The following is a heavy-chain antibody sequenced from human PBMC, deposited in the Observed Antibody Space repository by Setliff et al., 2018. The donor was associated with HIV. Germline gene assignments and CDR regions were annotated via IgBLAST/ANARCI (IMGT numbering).Heavy chain of an antibody. CDR1: GGTFTSYA. V-gene: IGHV1-69*10. Sequence: SVKVSCKASGGTFTSYAIHWVRQAPGQGLEWMGQVITILDITSYAQKFQGRVTITADESTSTAYMELSSLRSEDTAVYYCAREIEYCSGGSRQLDSWGQGTLVTVSS. D-gene: IGHD2-15*01. CDR3: AREIEYCSGGSRQLDS. CDR2: VITILDIT. J-gene: IGHJ4*02.